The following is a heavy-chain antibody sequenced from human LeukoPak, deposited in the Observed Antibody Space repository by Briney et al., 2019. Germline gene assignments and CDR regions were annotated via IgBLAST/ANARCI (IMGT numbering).Heavy chain of an antibody. D-gene: IGHD3-9*01. CDR2: ISSSSSYI. Sequence: GGSLRLSCAASGFTFSSYSMNWVRQAPGKGLEWVSSISSSSSYICYADSVKGRFTISRDNAKNSLYLQMNSLRAEDTAVYYCARDFPKDYDILTGYLNFDYWGQGTLVTVSS. CDR1: GFTFSSYS. J-gene: IGHJ4*02. V-gene: IGHV3-21*01. CDR3: ARDFPKDYDILTGYLNFDY.